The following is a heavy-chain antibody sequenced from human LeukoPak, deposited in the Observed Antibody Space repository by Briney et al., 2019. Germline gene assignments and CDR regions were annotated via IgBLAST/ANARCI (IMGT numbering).Heavy chain of an antibody. J-gene: IGHJ4*02. CDR2: IGGGGVDT. D-gene: IGHD2-2*01. CDR3: AKRGQSCSKTNCLKYYFDY. V-gene: IGHV3-23*01. Sequence: GGSLRLSCAASGFTLSSFAMSWVRQAPGKGLEWVSAIGGGGVDTYYADSVKGRFTISRDNSKNTLYLQMNSLRAEDTATYYCAKRGQSCSKTNCLKYYFDYWGQGTLVTVSS. CDR1: GFTLSSFA.